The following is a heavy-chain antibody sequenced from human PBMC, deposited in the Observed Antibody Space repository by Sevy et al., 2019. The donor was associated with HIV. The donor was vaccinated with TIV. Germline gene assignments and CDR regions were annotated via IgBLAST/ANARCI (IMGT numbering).Heavy chain of an antibody. J-gene: IGHJ4*02. D-gene: IGHD5-12*01. V-gene: IGHV1-69*13. Sequence: ASVKVSCKASGGTFSSYAISWVRQAPGQGLEWMGGIIPIFGTANYAQKFQGRVTITADESTSTAYMELSSLRSEDTAVYYCARGGYSGYDSHYWGQGTLVTVSS. CDR3: ARGGYSGYDSHY. CDR2: IIPIFGTA. CDR1: GGTFSSYA.